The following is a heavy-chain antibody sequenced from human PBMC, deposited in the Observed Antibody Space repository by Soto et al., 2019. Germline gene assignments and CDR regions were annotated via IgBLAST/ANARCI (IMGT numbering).Heavy chain of an antibody. CDR3: ARGRGGVVVVVAAMFAW. D-gene: IGHD2-15*01. Sequence: SVKVSCKASGGTFSSYAISWVRQAPGQGLEWMGGIIPIFGTANYAQKFQGRVTITADESTSTAYMELSSLRSEDTAVYYCARGRGGVVVVVAAMFAWWGQEPLVTVPS. V-gene: IGHV1-69*13. CDR2: IIPIFGTA. J-gene: IGHJ4*02. CDR1: GGTFSSYA.